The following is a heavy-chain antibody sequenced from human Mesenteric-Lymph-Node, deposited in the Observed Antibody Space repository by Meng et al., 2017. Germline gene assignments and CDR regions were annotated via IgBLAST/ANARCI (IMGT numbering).Heavy chain of an antibody. V-gene: IGHV3-7*01. CDR3: ARVWSGGYTYGYV. Sequence: GESLKISCAASGFTFSSYWMSWVRQAPGKGLEWVANIKQDGSEKYYVDSVKGRFTISRDNAKNSLYLQMNSLRGEDTAVYYCARVWSGGYTYGYVWGQGTLVTVSS. D-gene: IGHD5-18*01. CDR1: GFTFSSYW. J-gene: IGHJ4*02. CDR2: IKQDGSEK.